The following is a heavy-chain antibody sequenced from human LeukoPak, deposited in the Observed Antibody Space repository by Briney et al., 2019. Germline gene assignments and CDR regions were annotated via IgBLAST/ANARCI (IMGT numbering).Heavy chain of an antibody. CDR3: ARGGFIPIRKLSYYYGMDV. V-gene: IGHV1-8*01. CDR2: MNPNSGNT. D-gene: IGHD3-10*01. J-gene: IGHJ6*02. CDR1: GYTFTSYD. Sequence: ASVKVPCKASGYTFTSYDINWVRQATGQGLEWMGWMNPNSGNTGYAQKFQGRVTMTRNTSISTAYMELSSLRSEDTAVYYRARGGFIPIRKLSYYYGMDVWGQGTTVTVSS.